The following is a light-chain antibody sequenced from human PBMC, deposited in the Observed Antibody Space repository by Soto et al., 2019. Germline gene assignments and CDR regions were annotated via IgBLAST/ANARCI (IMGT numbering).Light chain of an antibody. Sequence: SYELTQPPSVSVAPGQTARITCGGSNIETKGVHWYQQKPGQAPVMVLYDDSDRPSGIPERFSGSNSGNTATLTISRVEAGDEADYFCQVWDPSDPYVVFGGGTKLTVL. CDR1: NIETKG. CDR3: QVWDPSDPYVV. J-gene: IGLJ2*01. V-gene: IGLV3-21*02. CDR2: DDS.